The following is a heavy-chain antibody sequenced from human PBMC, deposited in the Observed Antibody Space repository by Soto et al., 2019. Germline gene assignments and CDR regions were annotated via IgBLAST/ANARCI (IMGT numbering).Heavy chain of an antibody. D-gene: IGHD3-10*01. CDR1: GGSISSRSYH. CDR3: AREGDYYGSGNGLGFDY. V-gene: IGHV4-39*02. J-gene: IGHJ4*02. Sequence: QLQLQESGPGLVKPSETLSLTCTVSGGSISSRSYHWGWIRQPPGKGLEWIGSIYYSGSTYYNPSLKSRVTISVDTSKNQFSLKLSSVTAADTAVYYCAREGDYYGSGNGLGFDYWGQGTLVTVSS. CDR2: IYYSGST.